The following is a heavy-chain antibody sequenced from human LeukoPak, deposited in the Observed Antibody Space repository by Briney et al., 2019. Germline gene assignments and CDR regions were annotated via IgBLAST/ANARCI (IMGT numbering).Heavy chain of an antibody. J-gene: IGHJ4*02. Sequence: ASVKVSCKPSGYTFDADNIHWVRLAPGQGLEWMWWIKPASGGRNYAQGFQGRVTMTKDTSISTAYMDLDSLRFEDTAVYYCARGGETLTGYYRLGGLWGEGTLVSASS. CDR2: IKPASGGR. D-gene: IGHD3-9*01. CDR3: ARGGETLTGYYRLGGL. V-gene: IGHV1-2*02. CDR1: GYTFDADN.